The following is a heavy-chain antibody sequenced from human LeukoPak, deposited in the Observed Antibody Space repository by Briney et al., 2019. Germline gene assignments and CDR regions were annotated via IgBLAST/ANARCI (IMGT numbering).Heavy chain of an antibody. CDR3: ARYVLRYFDWLLTGDYFDY. CDR2: INHSGST. Sequence: SETLSLTCAVYGGPFSGYYWSWIRQPPGKGLEWIGEINHSGSTNYNPSLKSRVTISVDTSKNQFSLKLSSVTAADTAVYYCARYVLRYFDWLLTGDYFDYWGQGTLVTVSS. J-gene: IGHJ4*02. CDR1: GGPFSGYY. D-gene: IGHD3-9*01. V-gene: IGHV4-34*01.